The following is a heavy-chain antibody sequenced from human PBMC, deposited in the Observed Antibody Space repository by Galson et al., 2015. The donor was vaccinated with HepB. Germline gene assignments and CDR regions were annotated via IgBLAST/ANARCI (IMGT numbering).Heavy chain of an antibody. V-gene: IGHV1-46*01. Sequence: SVKVSCKASGYTFTSYYMHWVRQAPGQGLEWMGIINPSGGSTSYAQKFQGRVTMTRDTSTSTVYMELSSLRSEDTAVYYCARDPSSGSAGWYFDYWGQGTLVTVSS. CDR3: ARDPSSGSAGWYFDY. D-gene: IGHD3-10*01. CDR1: GYTFTSYY. J-gene: IGHJ4*02. CDR2: INPSGGST.